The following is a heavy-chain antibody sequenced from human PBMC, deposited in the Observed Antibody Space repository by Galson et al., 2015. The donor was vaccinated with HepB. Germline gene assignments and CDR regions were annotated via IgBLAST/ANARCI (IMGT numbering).Heavy chain of an antibody. D-gene: IGHD2-2*02. Sequence: SLRLSCAASGFTFGDYYMSWIRQAPGKGLEWVSYISSSGSTIYYADSVKGRLTISRDNAKNSLYLQMNSLRAEDTAVYYCARAVPPPPYCSSTSCYTHYYYGMDVWGQGTTVTVSS. V-gene: IGHV3-11*01. CDR1: GFTFGDYY. J-gene: IGHJ6*02. CDR3: ARAVPPPPYCSSTSCYTHYYYGMDV. CDR2: ISSSGSTI.